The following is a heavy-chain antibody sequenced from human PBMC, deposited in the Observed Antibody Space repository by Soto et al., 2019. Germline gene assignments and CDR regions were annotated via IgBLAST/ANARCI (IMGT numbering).Heavy chain of an antibody. CDR1: GGTFSSYA. J-gene: IGHJ5*02. V-gene: IGHV1-69*13. CDR3: ARCPQSYCSGGSCYSRKNYNWFDP. Sequence: GASVKVSCKASGGTFSSYAISWVRQAPGQGLEWMGGIIPILGTANYAQKFQGRVTITADEFTSTAYMELSSLRSEDTAVYYCARCPQSYCSGGSCYSRKNYNWFDPWGQGTLVTVSS. CDR2: IIPILGTA. D-gene: IGHD2-15*01.